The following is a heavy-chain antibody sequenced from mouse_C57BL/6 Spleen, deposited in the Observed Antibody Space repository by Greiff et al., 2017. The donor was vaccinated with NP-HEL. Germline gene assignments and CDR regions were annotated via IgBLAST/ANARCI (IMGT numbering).Heavy chain of an antibody. CDR2: IHPNSGST. J-gene: IGHJ1*03. V-gene: IGHV1-64*01. CDR1: GYTFTSYW. D-gene: IGHD1-1*01. CDR3: ARYYGSSYWYFDV. Sequence: VQLQQPGAELVKPGASVKLSCKASGYTFTSYWMHWVKQRPGQGLEWIGMIHPNSGSTNYNEKFKSKATLTVDKSSSTAYTQLSSLTSEDSAVYYCARYYGSSYWYFDVWGTGTTVTVSS.